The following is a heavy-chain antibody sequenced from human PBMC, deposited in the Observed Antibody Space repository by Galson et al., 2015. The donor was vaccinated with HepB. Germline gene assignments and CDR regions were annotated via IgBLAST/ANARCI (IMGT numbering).Heavy chain of an antibody. Sequence: SLRLSCAGSGFIFRTYRMHWVRQVPGKGLLWVSRIDNDGGITNYADAVKGRFTISRDNAKNTLYLQMNSLRVEDTAVYYCARDVGGRYSSWGQGTLVTVSS. V-gene: IGHV3-74*01. J-gene: IGHJ4*02. CDR3: ARDVGGRYSS. CDR1: GFIFRTYR. D-gene: IGHD1-26*01. CDR2: IDNDGGIT.